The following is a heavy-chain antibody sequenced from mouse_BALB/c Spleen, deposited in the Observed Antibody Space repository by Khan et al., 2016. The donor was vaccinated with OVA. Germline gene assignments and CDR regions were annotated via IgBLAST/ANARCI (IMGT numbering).Heavy chain of an antibody. CDR2: INPSSGYT. CDR3: ARERIDY. CDR1: GYTFTSYW. Sequence: VQLQESGAELAKPGASVKMSCKASGYTFTSYWMHWVKQRPGQGLEWIGYINPSSGYTEYNQNFKDKATLTADKSSSTAYMQLSSLTSEDSAVYYCARERIDYWGQGTTLTGSA. J-gene: IGHJ2*01. V-gene: IGHV1-7*01.